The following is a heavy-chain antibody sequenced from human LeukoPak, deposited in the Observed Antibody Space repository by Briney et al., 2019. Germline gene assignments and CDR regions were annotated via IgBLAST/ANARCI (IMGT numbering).Heavy chain of an antibody. V-gene: IGHV3-23*01. CDR2: ISGSGGST. Sequence: GGSLTLSCAASGFTFSSYAMSWVRPAPGKGLEWVSAISGSGGSTYYADSVKGRFTISRDNSKNTLYLQMNSLRAEDTAVYYCAKNGRGSGWYRGFDYWGQGTLVTVSS. CDR1: GFTFSSYA. J-gene: IGHJ4*02. D-gene: IGHD6-19*01. CDR3: AKNGRGSGWYRGFDY.